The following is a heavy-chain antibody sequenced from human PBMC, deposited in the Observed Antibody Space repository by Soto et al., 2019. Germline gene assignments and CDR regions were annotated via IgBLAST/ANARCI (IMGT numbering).Heavy chain of an antibody. CDR3: ARELSGSQE. CDR1: GFTFSSYA. V-gene: IGHV3-23*01. Sequence: GGSLRLSCAASGFTFSSYAMSWVRQAPGKGLEWVSGISGGGGTTYHADSVKGRFTISRDNSKNTLYLQMNSLRAEDTAVYYCARELSGSQEWGQGTLVTVSS. D-gene: IGHD2-8*01. J-gene: IGHJ4*02. CDR2: ISGGGGTT.